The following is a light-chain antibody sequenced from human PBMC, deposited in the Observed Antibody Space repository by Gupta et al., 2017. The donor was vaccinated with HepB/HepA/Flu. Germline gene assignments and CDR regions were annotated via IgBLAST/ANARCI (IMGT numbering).Light chain of an antibody. Sequence: EIVLTQPPATLSFSPGERATLSVRASQSVSSYLAWYKQKPGQAPRLLIYDASNRDTGIPARFSGRGYGTDLTLTISIRELEDFAVYYCQQLSNWPRITFGQGTRVEIK. V-gene: IGKV3-11*01. CDR1: QSVSSY. J-gene: IGKJ5*01. CDR2: DAS. CDR3: QQLSNWPRIT.